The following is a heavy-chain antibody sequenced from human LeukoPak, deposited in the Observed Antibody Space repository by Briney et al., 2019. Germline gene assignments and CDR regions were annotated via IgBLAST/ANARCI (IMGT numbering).Heavy chain of an antibody. CDR1: GGSISSYY. D-gene: IGHD6-19*01. V-gene: IGHV4-59*01. J-gene: IGHJ4*02. Sequence: PSETLSLTCTVSGGSISSYYWSWIRQPPGKGLEWLGYIYSTGSTTYNPSLKSRVSISVDTSKNQFSLRLSSVTAADTAVYYCARGGGWSPYYFDYWGQGTLVTVSS. CDR2: IYSTGST. CDR3: ARGGGWSPYYFDY.